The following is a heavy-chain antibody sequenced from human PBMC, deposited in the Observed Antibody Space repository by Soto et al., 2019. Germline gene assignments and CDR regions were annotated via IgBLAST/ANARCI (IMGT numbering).Heavy chain of an antibody. J-gene: IGHJ4*02. CDR1: GFSLSTSGVG. CDR3: APSRGGGHSAVQVY. CDR2: IYWDDDK. V-gene: IGHV2-5*02. D-gene: IGHD2-21*02. Sequence: QITLKESGPTLVKPTQTLTLTCTFSGFSLSTSGVGVGWIRQHPGKALEWLAVIYWDDDKRYSPSLKSRLTITKDTSKTQVVLTRTNMDPVDTATYYCAPSRGGGHSAVQVYWGQGTLVTVSS.